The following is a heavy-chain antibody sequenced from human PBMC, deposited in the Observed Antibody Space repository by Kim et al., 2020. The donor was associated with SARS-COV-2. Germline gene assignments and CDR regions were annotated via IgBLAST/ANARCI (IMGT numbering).Heavy chain of an antibody. V-gene: IGHV3-23*01. CDR3: AKDSRLTYSSGWSRGDY. Sequence: GGSLRLSCAASGFTFSDYDMNWVRQAPGKGLQWVSSISSNGDTTHYEDSVKGRFTISRDNFGNMLFLQMDSLRAEDTAVYYCAKDSRLTYSSGWSRGDYWGRGTLVTVSS. CDR2: ISSNGDTT. D-gene: IGHD6-19*01. J-gene: IGHJ4*02. CDR1: GFTFSDYD.